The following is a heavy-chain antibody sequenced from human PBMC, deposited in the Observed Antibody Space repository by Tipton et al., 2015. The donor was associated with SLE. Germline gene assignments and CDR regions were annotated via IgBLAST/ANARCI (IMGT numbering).Heavy chain of an antibody. CDR2: IYHSGST. D-gene: IGHD5-18*01. CDR1: GGSISSGGYS. CDR3: ARGWIQLWSRGDAFDI. Sequence: LRLSCAVSGGSISSGGYSWSWIRQPPGKGLEWIGYIYHSGSTYYNPSLKSRVTISVDRSKNQFSLKLSSVTAADTAVYYCARGWIQLWSRGDAFDIWGQGTMVTVS. J-gene: IGHJ3*02. V-gene: IGHV4-30-2*01.